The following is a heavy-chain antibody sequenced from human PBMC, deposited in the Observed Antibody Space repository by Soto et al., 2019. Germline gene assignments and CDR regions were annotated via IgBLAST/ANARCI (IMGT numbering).Heavy chain of an antibody. CDR3: AKDSQYCDNNKCYMANYGSAFGN. J-gene: IGHJ4*02. Sequence: GGSLRLSCAASGFTFSSYAMSWVRQAPGKGLEWVSAISGSGGSTYYADSVKGRFTISRDNSKNTLYLQMNSLRAEDTAVYYCAKDSQYCDNNKCYMANYGSAFGNWGQGTLVTVSS. CDR2: ISGSGGST. V-gene: IGHV3-23*01. D-gene: IGHD2-8*01. CDR1: GFTFSSYA.